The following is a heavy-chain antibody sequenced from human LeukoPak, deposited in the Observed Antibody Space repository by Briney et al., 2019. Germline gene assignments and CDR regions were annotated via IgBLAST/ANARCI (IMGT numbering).Heavy chain of an antibody. Sequence: PSETLSLTCTVSGVSISSYYWSWIRQPPGKGLEWIGYIYYSGSTNYNPSLKSRVTLSVDTSKNQFSLKLSSVTAADTAVYYCARLMITFGGVIVKDYWGQGTLVTVSS. CDR1: GVSISSYY. CDR3: ARLMITFGGVIVKDY. CDR2: IYYSGST. V-gene: IGHV4-59*12. J-gene: IGHJ4*02. D-gene: IGHD3-16*02.